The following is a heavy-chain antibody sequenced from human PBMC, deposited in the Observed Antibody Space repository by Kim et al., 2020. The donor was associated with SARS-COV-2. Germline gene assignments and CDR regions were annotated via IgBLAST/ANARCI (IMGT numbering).Heavy chain of an antibody. Sequence: SVKVSCKASGFTFTSSAVQWVRQARGQRLEWIGWIVVGSGNTNYAQKFQERVTITRDMSTSTAYMELSSLRSEDTAVYYCAADQDGYCSGGSCYSLDYWGQGTLVTVSS. V-gene: IGHV1-58*01. D-gene: IGHD2-15*01. CDR3: AADQDGYCSGGSCYSLDY. CDR2: IVVGSGNT. J-gene: IGHJ4*02. CDR1: GFTFTSSA.